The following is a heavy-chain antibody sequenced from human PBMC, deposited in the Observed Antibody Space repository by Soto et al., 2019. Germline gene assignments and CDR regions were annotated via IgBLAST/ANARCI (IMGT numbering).Heavy chain of an antibody. CDR1: GFTISSYA. J-gene: IGHJ4*02. V-gene: IGHV3-23*01. CDR2: ISGSGGTT. CDR3: ARDLWATSERDVDH. D-gene: IGHD2-21*01. Sequence: GGSLRLSCAASGFTISSYAMSWVRQAPGKGLEWVSAISGSGGTTYYADSVKGRFTISRDSSKNTLYLQMYTLRAEDTAVYYCARDLWATSERDVDHWGQGTQVTVSS.